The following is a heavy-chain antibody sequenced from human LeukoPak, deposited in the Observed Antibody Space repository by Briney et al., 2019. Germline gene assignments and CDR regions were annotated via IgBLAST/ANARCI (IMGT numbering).Heavy chain of an antibody. CDR1: GFTFSSYA. D-gene: IGHD3-10*01. CDR2: ISGSGGST. J-gene: IGHJ6*04. V-gene: IGHV3-23*01. CDR3: AKYDGSGSYYTPSRYYYYYGMVL. Sequence: QPGGSLRLSCSASGFTFSSYAMHWVRQAPGKGLEWVSAISGSGGSTYYADSVKGRFTISRDNSKNTLYLQMNSLRAEDTAVYYCAKYDGSGSYYTPSRYYYYYGMVLWGKGTTVTVSS.